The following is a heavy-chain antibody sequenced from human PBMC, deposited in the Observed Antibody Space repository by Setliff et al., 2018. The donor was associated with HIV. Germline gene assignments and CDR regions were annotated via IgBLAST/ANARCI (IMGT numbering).Heavy chain of an antibody. CDR3: AKVESYYDSSGPDY. CDR2: ISYDGSNK. V-gene: IGHV3-30*18. D-gene: IGHD3-22*01. CDR1: GFTFSTYG. J-gene: IGHJ4*02. Sequence: GGSLRLSCAASGFTFSTYGMHWVRQAPGKGLEWVAVISYDGSNKYYADSVKGRFTISRDNSKNTLYLQMNSLRAEDTAVYYCAKVESYYDSSGPDYWGQGTLVTVSS.